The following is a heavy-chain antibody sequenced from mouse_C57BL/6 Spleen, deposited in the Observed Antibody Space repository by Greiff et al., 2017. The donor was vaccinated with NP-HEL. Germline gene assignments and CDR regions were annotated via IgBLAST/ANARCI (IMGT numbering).Heavy chain of an antibody. D-gene: IGHD2-2*01. CDR1: GYTFTSYW. J-gene: IGHJ4*01. V-gene: IGHV1-52*01. CDR3: ARSGGYVDY. Sequence: QVQLQQPGAELVRPGSSVKLSCKASGYTFTSYWMHWVKQRPIQGLEWIGNIYPSDSETHYNQKFKDKATLTVDKSSSTAYMQLSSLTSEYSAVYYCARSGGYVDYWGQGTSVTVSA. CDR2: IYPSDSET.